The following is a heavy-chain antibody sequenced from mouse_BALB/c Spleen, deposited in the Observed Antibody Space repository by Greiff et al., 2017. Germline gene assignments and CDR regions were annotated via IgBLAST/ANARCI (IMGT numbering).Heavy chain of an antibody. CDR3: ARSQLSSSGFAY. Sequence: LVKTGASVKISCKASGYSFTGYYMHWVKQSHGKSLEWIGYISCYNGATSYNQKFKGKATFTVDTSSSTAYMQFNSLTSEDSAVYYCARSQLSSSGFAYWGQGTLVTVSA. V-gene: IGHV1S34*01. CDR2: ISCYNGAT. J-gene: IGHJ3*01. CDR1: GYSFTGYY. D-gene: IGHD1-1*01.